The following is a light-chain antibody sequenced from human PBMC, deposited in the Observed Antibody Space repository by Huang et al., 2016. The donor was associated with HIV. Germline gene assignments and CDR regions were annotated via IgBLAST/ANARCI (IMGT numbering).Light chain of an antibody. Sequence: EIVLTQSPATLSLSPGERATLSCRASQSVSTYLALYQQKPGQAPRLLIYGASNSATGSPARFSGSGSGTDFTLTISSLEPEDFAVYYCQQRGDWPPFTFGPGTKVDIK. V-gene: IGKV3-11*01. CDR3: QQRGDWPPFT. CDR2: GAS. CDR1: QSVSTY. J-gene: IGKJ3*01.